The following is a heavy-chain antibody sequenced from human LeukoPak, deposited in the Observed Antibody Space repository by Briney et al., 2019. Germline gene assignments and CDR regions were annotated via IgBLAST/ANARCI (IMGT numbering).Heavy chain of an antibody. Sequence: GGSLRLSCAASGFTFSSYGVHWVRQAPGKGLEWVAFIRYDGSNKYYADSVKGRFTISRDNSKNTLYLQMNSLRAEDTAVYYCANPYSSSADYWGQGTLVTVSS. D-gene: IGHD6-6*01. J-gene: IGHJ4*02. CDR1: GFTFSSYG. CDR3: ANPYSSSADY. V-gene: IGHV3-30*02. CDR2: IRYDGSNK.